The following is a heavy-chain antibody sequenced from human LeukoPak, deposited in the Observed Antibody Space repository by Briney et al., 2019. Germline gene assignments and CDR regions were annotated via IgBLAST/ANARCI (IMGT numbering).Heavy chain of an antibody. CDR1: GYSISSGYN. J-gene: IGHJ4*02. Sequence: SETLSLTCIVSGYSISSGYNWGWIRQPPGKGLEWIGSIHHSGSTYYNPSLQTRVTLLVDTSKNHFSLSLSSVTAADTAVYYCARAGGWLQMIDYWGQGTLVTVSS. D-gene: IGHD5-24*01. CDR2: IHHSGST. V-gene: IGHV4-38-2*02. CDR3: ARAGGWLQMIDY.